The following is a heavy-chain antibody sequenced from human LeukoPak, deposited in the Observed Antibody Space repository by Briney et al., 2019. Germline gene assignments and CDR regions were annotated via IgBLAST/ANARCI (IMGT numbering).Heavy chain of an antibody. CDR2: INPNSGGT. Sequence: ASVKVSCKASGYTFTGYYMHWVRQAPGQGLEWMGWINPNSGGTNYAQKFQGRVTMTRDTSISTAYMELSRLRSDDTAVYYCARDLKLLEYYFDYWGQGTLVTVSS. D-gene: IGHD2-15*01. CDR1: GYTFTGYY. CDR3: ARDLKLLEYYFDY. J-gene: IGHJ4*02. V-gene: IGHV1-2*02.